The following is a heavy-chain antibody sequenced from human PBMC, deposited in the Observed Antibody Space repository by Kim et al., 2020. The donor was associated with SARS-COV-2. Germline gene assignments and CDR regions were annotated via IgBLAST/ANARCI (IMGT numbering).Heavy chain of an antibody. CDR3: ARDRRYFDWLLSRRDA. D-gene: IGHD3-9*01. Sequence: SETLSLTCTVSGGSISSSSYYWGWIRQPPGKGLEWIGSIYYSGSTYYNPSLKSRVTISVDTSKNQFSLKLSSVTAADTAVYYCARDRRYFDWLLSRRDA. V-gene: IGHV4-39*07. CDR2: IYYSGST. CDR1: GGSISSSSYY. J-gene: IGHJ3*01.